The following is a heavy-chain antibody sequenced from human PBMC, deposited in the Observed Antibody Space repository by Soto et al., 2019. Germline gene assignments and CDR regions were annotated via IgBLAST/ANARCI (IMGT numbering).Heavy chain of an antibody. Sequence: QVQLQESGPGLVKPSQTLSLTCTVSGGSISSGGYYWSWIRQHPGKGLEWIGYIYYSGSTYYNPSLKIRVTISVDASKNQFSLKLSSVTAADTAVYYCVRDREVRGVIIAYGMDVWGQGTTVTVSS. V-gene: IGHV4-31*03. CDR2: IYYSGST. CDR3: VRDREVRGVIIAYGMDV. J-gene: IGHJ6*02. D-gene: IGHD3-10*01. CDR1: GGSISSGGYY.